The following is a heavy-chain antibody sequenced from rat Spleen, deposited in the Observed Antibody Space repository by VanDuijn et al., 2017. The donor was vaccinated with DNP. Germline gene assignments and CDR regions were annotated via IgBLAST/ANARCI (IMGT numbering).Heavy chain of an antibody. D-gene: IGHD1-11*01. CDR3: ARHGRRVFDY. J-gene: IGHJ2*01. Sequence: EVQLVESGGGLVQPGRSLKLSCAASGFTFSNYDMAWVRQAPTKGLEWVAYIRYDGVTSYYGDSVKGRFAISRDNAKSTLYLQMNSLRSEDMATYYCARHGRRVFDYWGQGVMVTVSS. V-gene: IGHV5-22*01. CDR1: GFTFSNYD. CDR2: IRYDGVTS.